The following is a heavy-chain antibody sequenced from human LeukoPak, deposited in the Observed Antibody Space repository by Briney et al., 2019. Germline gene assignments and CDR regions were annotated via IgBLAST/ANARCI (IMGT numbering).Heavy chain of an antibody. CDR2: ISSSSSTI. D-gene: IGHD2-2*01. J-gene: IGHJ5*02. CDR1: TFTFSSYS. Sequence: TGGSLRRSCAASTFTFSSYSMNWVRQAPGKGLDWVSYISSSSSTIYYADSVKGRFTISRDNSKNTLYLQMNSLRAEDTAVYYCAKDWIVVVPAAMEVSWFDPWGQGTLVTVSS. V-gene: IGHV3-48*01. CDR3: AKDWIVVVPAAMEVSWFDP.